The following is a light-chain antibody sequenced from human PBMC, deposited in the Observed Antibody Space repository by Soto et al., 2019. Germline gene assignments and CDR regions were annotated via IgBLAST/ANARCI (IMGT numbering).Light chain of an antibody. CDR1: HSVSSTY. CDR2: GAS. CDR3: QQRNNWPVT. V-gene: IGKV3D-20*02. J-gene: IGKJ5*01. Sequence: ELVLTQSPGTLSLSPGERATLSCRASHSVSSTYLAWYQQKPGQAPRLLIYGASTRATGIPARFSGSGSGTDFTLTISSLEPEDFAVYYCQQRNNWPVTFGQGTRLENK.